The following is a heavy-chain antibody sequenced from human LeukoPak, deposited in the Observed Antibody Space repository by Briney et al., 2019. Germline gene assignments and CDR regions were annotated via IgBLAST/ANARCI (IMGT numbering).Heavy chain of an antibody. CDR1: GDALRNSG. D-gene: IGHD2-2*01. CDR3: AASRYCSSTPCQFNY. V-gene: IGHV1-18*01. J-gene: IGHJ4*02. CDR2: ISADNSNE. Sequence: GASVKVSCTASGDALRNSGFNWVRQAPGQGLEWMGWISADNSNEKYSQKVQGRVTMTAYTSTRTAYLELKSLRSDDTAVYYCAASRYCSSTPCQFNYWGQGTLVSVSS.